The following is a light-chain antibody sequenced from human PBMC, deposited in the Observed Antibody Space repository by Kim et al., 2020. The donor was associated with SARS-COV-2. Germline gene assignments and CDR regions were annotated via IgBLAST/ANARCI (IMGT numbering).Light chain of an antibody. V-gene: IGLV4-69*01. CDR2: VNNDGSH. CDR3: QTWGTGIVV. J-gene: IGLJ2*01. CDR1: RGHSSYA. Sequence: ASVKLTCTLSRGHSSYAIAWHQQQPEKGPRYLMKVNNDGSHSKGDGIPDRFSGSSSGAERYLTISSLQSEDEAAYYCQTWGTGIVVFGGGTKLTVL.